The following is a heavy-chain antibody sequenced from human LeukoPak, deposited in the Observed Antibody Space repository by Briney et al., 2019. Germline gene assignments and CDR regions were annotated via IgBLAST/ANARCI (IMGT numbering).Heavy chain of an antibody. CDR2: IKQDGSEK. CDR1: GFTFSSYW. Sequence: QAGGSLRLSCAASGFTFSSYWMRWVRQAPGKGLEWVANIKQDGSEKYYGDSVKGRFTISRDNAKNSLYLQMNSLSAEDTAVYYCARELVGVRAKSRFDVWGQGALVTVSS. CDR3: ARELVGVRAKSRFDV. D-gene: IGHD1-26*01. V-gene: IGHV3-7*05. J-gene: IGHJ4*02.